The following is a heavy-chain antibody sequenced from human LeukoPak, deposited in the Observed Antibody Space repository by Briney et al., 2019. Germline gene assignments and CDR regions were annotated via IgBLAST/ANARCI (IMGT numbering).Heavy chain of an antibody. V-gene: IGHV4-34*01. J-gene: IGHJ5*02. CDR2: INHSGST. CDR1: GGSFSGYY. D-gene: IGHD6-13*01. Sequence: PSETLSLTCAVYGGSFSGYYWSWIRQPPGKGLEWIGEINHSGSTNYNPSLKSRVTISVDTSKNQFSLKLSSVTAADTAVYYCASAGGSSWWSNWFDPWGQGTLVTVSS. CDR3: ASAGGSSWWSNWFDP.